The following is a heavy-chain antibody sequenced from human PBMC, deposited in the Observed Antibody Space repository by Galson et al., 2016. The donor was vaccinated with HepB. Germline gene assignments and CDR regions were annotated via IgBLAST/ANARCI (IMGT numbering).Heavy chain of an antibody. Sequence: SLRLSCAASGFTFSSYALHWVRQAPGKGLEWVAFISYDGGHTHYADSVKGRFTISRDSSKNTVYLQMNSPRAEDTAVYYCARDEGWYSSSWYLFDSWGQGTLVTVSS. CDR2: ISYDGGHT. V-gene: IGHV3-30*04. CDR3: ARDEGWYSSSWYLFDS. D-gene: IGHD6-13*01. J-gene: IGHJ4*02. CDR1: GFTFSSYA.